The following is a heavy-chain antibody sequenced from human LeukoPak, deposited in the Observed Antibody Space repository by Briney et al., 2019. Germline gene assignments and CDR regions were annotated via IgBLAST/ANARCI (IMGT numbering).Heavy chain of an antibody. D-gene: IGHD5-18*01. CDR2: INSDGSTT. CDR3: ARGGYGAHMG. Sequence: GGSLRLSCAASAFTFSSFWMHWVRQPPGKGLVWVSGINSDGSTTGYADSVKGRFTISRDNAKSTVHLQMNRLRAEDTAVYYCARGGYGAHMGWGQGTLVTVSS. V-gene: IGHV3-74*01. CDR1: AFTFSSFW. J-gene: IGHJ4*02.